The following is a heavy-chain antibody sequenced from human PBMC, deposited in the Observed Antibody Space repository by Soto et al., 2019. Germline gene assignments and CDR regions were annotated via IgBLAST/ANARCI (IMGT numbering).Heavy chain of an antibody. CDR3: ARDNGYSYGYNLDH. CDR1: GGSISSRGYY. J-gene: IGHJ4*02. CDR2: IYYSGST. Sequence: SETLSLTCTVSGGSISSRGYYWGWIRQPPGKGLEWIGTIYYSGSTYYNPSLKSRVTISVDTSKNQFSLKLSSVTAADTAVYYCARDNGYSYGYNLDHWGQGTLVTVSS. V-gene: IGHV4-39*02. D-gene: IGHD5-18*01.